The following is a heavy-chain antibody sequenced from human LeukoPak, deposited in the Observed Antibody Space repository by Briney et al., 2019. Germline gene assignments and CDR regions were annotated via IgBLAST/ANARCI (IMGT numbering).Heavy chain of an antibody. Sequence: PGGSLRLSCAASGFNFSSYSMNWVRQAPGKGLERVSYISSSSSTIYYADSVKGRFTISRDNAKNSLYLQMNSLRDEDSAAYYCARVYLERLTAGYFDHWGQGTWVTVSP. V-gene: IGHV3-48*02. D-gene: IGHD2-8*01. J-gene: IGHJ4*02. CDR3: ARVYLERLTAGYFDH. CDR2: ISSSSSTI. CDR1: GFNFSSYS.